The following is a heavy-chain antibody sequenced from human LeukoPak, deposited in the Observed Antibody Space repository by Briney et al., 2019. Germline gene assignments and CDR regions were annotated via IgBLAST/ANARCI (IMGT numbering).Heavy chain of an antibody. D-gene: IGHD3-3*01. CDR2: IYYSGST. V-gene: IGHV4-31*03. J-gene: IGHJ4*02. Sequence: SETLSLTCTLSGGPISSGGYYWSWIRQHPGKGREWIGYIYYSGSTYYNPSLTSRVTISVDTSKNQFSLKLSTVTAADTAVYYCARVPNDFWSGYLIDYWGQGTLVTVTS. CDR3: ARVPNDFWSGYLIDY. CDR1: GGPISSGGYY.